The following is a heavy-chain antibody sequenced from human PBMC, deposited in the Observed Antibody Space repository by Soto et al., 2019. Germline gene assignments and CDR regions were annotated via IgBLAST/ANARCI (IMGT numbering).Heavy chain of an antibody. V-gene: IGHV4-34*01. Sequence: SETLSLTCAVYGGSFSGYYWSWIRQPPGKGLEWIGEINHSGSTNYNPSLKSRVTISVDTSKNQFSLKLSSVTAADTAVYYCARGWGITGTTWLKRSSYYFDYWGQGTLVTVSS. D-gene: IGHD1-7*01. J-gene: IGHJ4*02. CDR2: INHSGST. CDR1: GGSFSGYY. CDR3: ARGWGITGTTWLKRSSYYFDY.